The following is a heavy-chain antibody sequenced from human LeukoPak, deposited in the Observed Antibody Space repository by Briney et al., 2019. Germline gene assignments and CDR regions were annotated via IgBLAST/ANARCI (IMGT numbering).Heavy chain of an antibody. CDR1: GGSISSGGSY. CDR2: IYYSGST. D-gene: IGHD3-22*01. CDR3: ARASGVYYDSSGYYDY. Sequence: PSETLSLTCTVSGGSISSGGSYWSWIRQHPGKGLEWIGYIYYSGSTYYNPSLKSRVTISVDTSKNQFSLKLSSVTAADTAVYYCARASGVYYDSSGYYDYWGQGTLVTVSS. J-gene: IGHJ4*02. V-gene: IGHV4-31*03.